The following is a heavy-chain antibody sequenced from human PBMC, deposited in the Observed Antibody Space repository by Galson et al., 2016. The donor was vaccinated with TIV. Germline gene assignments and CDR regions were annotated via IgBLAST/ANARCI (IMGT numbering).Heavy chain of an antibody. CDR1: GYTFSSYS. Sequence: SVKVSCKASGYTFSSYSINWVRQAPGQGLERMGWISGYSGNTNYAQKFQGRVTMTTDTSTGTAYMELRSLRSGDTAVYYCARGATVTPYSFFDYWGQGTLVTVFS. D-gene: IGHD4-17*01. CDR3: ARGATVTPYSFFDY. CDR2: ISGYSGNT. V-gene: IGHV1-18*04. J-gene: IGHJ4*02.